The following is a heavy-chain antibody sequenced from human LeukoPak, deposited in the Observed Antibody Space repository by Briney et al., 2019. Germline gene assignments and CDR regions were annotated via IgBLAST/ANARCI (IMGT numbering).Heavy chain of an antibody. D-gene: IGHD3-10*01. CDR2: IYYSGST. Sequence: SETLSLTCTVSGGSISSYDWSWIRQPPGKGLEWIGYIYYSGSTNYNPSLKSRVTISVDTSKNQFSLKLSSVTAADTAVYYCARDAYYYGSGSYWSWFDPWGQGTLVTVSS. CDR3: ARDAYYYGSGSYWSWFDP. J-gene: IGHJ5*02. V-gene: IGHV4-59*01. CDR1: GGSISSYD.